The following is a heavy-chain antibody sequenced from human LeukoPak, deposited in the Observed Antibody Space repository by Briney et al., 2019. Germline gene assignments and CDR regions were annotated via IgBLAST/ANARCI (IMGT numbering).Heavy chain of an antibody. Sequence: SETLSLTCAVSGGSFSGYYWSWIRQPPGKGLEWIGEINHSGSTNYNPSIKSRVTISVDTSKNQFSLKLSSVTAADTAVYYCARGPLRYCSSTSCYKGRGYYYMDVWGKGTTVTVSS. V-gene: IGHV4-34*01. CDR3: ARGPLRYCSSTSCYKGRGYYYMDV. CDR1: GGSFSGYY. CDR2: INHSGST. J-gene: IGHJ6*03. D-gene: IGHD2-2*02.